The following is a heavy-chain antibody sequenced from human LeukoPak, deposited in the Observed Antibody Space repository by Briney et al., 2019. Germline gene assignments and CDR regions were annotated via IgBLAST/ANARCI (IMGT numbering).Heavy chain of an antibody. D-gene: IGHD6-13*01. CDR3: ARDPVVASPGPFYYHHMDV. J-gene: IGHJ6*03. Sequence: PGGSLRLSCAASGFAVSSNYMSWVRQPPGKGLEWLSLIDSSGNTFYADSVKGRFTISRDYLKNTLFLQMNSLRAEDTALYYCARDPVVASPGPFYYHHMDVWGKGTTVTVSS. V-gene: IGHV3-53*01. CDR1: GFAVSSNY. CDR2: IDSSGNT.